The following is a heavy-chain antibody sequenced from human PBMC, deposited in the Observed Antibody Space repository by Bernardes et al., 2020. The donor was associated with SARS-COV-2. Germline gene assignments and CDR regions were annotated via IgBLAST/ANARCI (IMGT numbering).Heavy chain of an antibody. CDR1: GYTFTSYY. V-gene: IGHV1-46*01. CDR3: ARAHLGSGSWLNWFDP. Sequence: ASVKVSCKASGYTFTSYYMHWVRQAPGQGLEWMGIINPSGGSTSYAQKFQCRVTMTRDTSTSTVYMELSSLRSEDTAVYYCARAHLGSGSWLNWFDPWGQGTLVTVSS. D-gene: IGHD3-10*01. CDR2: INPSGGST. J-gene: IGHJ5*02.